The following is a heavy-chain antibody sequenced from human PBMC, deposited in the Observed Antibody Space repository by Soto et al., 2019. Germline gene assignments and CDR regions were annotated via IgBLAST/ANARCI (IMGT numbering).Heavy chain of an antibody. V-gene: IGHV1-2*02. CDR1: GYTLTGYY. Sequence: ASVKVSCKASGYTLTGYYMHWVRQAPGQGLEWMGWINPNSGGTNYAQKFQGRVTMTRDTSISTAYMELSRRRSNDTAVYYCARYPTGKNGMDVWGQGTTVTVSS. CDR2: INPNSGGT. CDR3: ARYPTGKNGMDV. J-gene: IGHJ6*02. D-gene: IGHD1-1*01.